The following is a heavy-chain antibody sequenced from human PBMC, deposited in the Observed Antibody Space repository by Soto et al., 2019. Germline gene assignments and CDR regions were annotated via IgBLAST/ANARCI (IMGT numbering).Heavy chain of an antibody. D-gene: IGHD2-8*01. V-gene: IGHV3-30-3*01. Sequence: GGSLRLSCAASGFTFSSYAMHWVRQAPGKGLEWVAVISYDGSNKYYADSVKGRFTISRDNSKNTLYLQMNSLRAEDTAVYYCARDGDIVLMPTNYYFDYWGQGTLVTVSS. J-gene: IGHJ4*02. CDR2: ISYDGSNK. CDR3: ARDGDIVLMPTNYYFDY. CDR1: GFTFSSYA.